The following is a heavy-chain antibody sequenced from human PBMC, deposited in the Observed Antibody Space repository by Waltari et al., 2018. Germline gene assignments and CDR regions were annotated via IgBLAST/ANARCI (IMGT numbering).Heavy chain of an antibody. CDR3: ARDAYSNYYYYYMDV. CDR2: IKQDGSEK. D-gene: IGHD4-4*01. J-gene: IGHJ6*03. V-gene: IGHV3-7*01. Sequence: EVQLVESGGGLVQPGGSLRLSCAASGFTFSSYWMRWVRQAPGKGLEWVANIKQDGSEKYYVDSVKGRFTISRDNAKNSLYLQMNSLRAEDTAVYYCARDAYSNYYYYYMDVWGKGTTVTVSS. CDR1: GFTFSSYW.